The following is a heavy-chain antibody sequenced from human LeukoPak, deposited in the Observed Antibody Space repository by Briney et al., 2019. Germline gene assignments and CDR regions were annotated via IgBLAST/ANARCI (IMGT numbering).Heavy chain of an antibody. CDR2: VPHDGTSP. J-gene: IGHJ6*04. D-gene: IGHD3-10*02. V-gene: IGHV3-30*18. CDR3: AELGITMIGGV. Sequence: LPGGSLRLSCAVSGFTFTSHHMHWVRQAPNKGLDWVAVVPHDGTSPLYAASVNGRFTISRDNSKDMVFLQMNSLRVDDTAVYYCAELGITMIGGVWGKGTTVTVSS. CDR1: GFTFTSHH.